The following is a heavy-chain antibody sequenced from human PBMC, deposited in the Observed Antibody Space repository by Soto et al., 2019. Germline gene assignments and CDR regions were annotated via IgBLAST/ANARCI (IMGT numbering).Heavy chain of an antibody. V-gene: IGHV1-2*02. D-gene: IGHD2-2*01. CDR3: ARGNLGYCISTSCSVFDP. CDR2: INPNSGGT. Sequence: QVQLVQSGAEVKKPGASVKVSCKASGYTFTGYYMHWVRQAPGQGLEWMGWINPNSGGTNYAQKFPGGVTMTRDTSISTAYMELSRLRSDDTAVYYCARGNLGYCISTSCSVFDPWGQGTLVTVSS. CDR1: GYTFTGYY. J-gene: IGHJ5*02.